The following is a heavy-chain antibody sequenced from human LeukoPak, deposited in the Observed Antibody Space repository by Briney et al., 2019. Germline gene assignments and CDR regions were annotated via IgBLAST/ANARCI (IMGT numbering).Heavy chain of an antibody. V-gene: IGHV3-74*01. CDR2: ISPTGSTT. J-gene: IGHJ4*02. CDR3: ARGPNSNWSGLDF. D-gene: IGHD6-6*01. CDR1: GFSFSGHW. Sequence: GGSLRFSCTASGFSFSGHWMHWARQLPGKGLVWVSRISPTGSTTSYADSVKGRFTVSRDNAKNTLYLQVNNLRAEDTAVYYCARGPNSNWSGLDFWGQGTLLTVSS.